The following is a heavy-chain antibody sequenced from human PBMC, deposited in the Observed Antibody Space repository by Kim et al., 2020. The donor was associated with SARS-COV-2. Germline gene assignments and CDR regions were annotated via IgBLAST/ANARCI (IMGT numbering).Heavy chain of an antibody. CDR2: IYTGGDT. J-gene: IGHJ4*02. V-gene: IGHV3-53*01. CDR1: GFTVSSNY. D-gene: IGHD5-18*01. Sequence: GGSLRLSCAASGFTVSSNYMSWVRQAPGKGLEWVSVIYTGGDTYYADSVKGRFTISRDKSKNTVYLQMNSLRVDDTAVYYCARGDTAIDYWGQGTLVTVSS. CDR3: ARGDTAIDY.